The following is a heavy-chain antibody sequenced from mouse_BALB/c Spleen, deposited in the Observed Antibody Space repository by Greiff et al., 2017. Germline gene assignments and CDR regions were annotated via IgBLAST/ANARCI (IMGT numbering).Heavy chain of an antibody. Sequence: QVQLQQSGAELARPGASVKMSCKASGYTFTSYWMHWVKQRPGQGLEWIGYINPSTGYTEYNQKFKDKATLTADKSSSTAYMQLSSLTSEDSAVYYCARYGNYHFDVWGAGTTVTVSS. CDR1: GYTFTSYW. CDR3: ARYGNYHFDV. CDR2: INPSTGYT. D-gene: IGHD2-1*01. J-gene: IGHJ1*01. V-gene: IGHV1-4*01.